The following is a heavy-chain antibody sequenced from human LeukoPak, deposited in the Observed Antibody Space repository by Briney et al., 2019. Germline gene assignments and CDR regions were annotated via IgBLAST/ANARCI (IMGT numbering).Heavy chain of an antibody. Sequence: PGGSLRLSCAASGFTFSSYEMNWVRQAPGKGLEWVSYISSSGSTIYYADSVKGRFTISRDNAKNSLYLQMNSLRAEDTAVYYCARDTGEYGGNFFGYWGQGTLVTVSS. D-gene: IGHD4-23*01. CDR2: ISSSGSTI. V-gene: IGHV3-48*03. J-gene: IGHJ4*02. CDR3: ARDTGEYGGNFFGY. CDR1: GFTFSSYE.